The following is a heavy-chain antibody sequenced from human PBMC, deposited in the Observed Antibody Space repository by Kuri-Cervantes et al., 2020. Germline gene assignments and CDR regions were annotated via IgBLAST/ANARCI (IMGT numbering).Heavy chain of an antibody. CDR1: GFSLSTSGVG. J-gene: IGHJ5*02. D-gene: IGHD7-27*01. V-gene: IGHV2-5*02. CDR2: IYWDDDK. CDR3: ARGGILGWFDP. Sequence: SGPTLVKPTQTLTLTCTFSGFSLSTSGVGVGWIRQPPGKALECLALIYWDDDKRYSPSLQSRLTITKDTSKNQVVLTMTNMDPVDTATYYCARGGILGWFDPWGQGTLVTVSS.